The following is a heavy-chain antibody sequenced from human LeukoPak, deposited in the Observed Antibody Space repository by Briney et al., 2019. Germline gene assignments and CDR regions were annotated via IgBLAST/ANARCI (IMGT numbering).Heavy chain of an antibody. CDR1: GASISRHY. CDR2: ISANGRT. Sequence: SETLSLTCVVSGASISRHYWSWIRQPPGKGLEWIGYISANGRTNYNPALKSRVTISGDTSKNQFSLRLTSLTAADTAVYYCARHRENSYESSHMGFDPWGPGTLVTVSS. D-gene: IGHD3-22*01. J-gene: IGHJ5*02. CDR3: ARHRENSYESSHMGFDP. V-gene: IGHV4-4*09.